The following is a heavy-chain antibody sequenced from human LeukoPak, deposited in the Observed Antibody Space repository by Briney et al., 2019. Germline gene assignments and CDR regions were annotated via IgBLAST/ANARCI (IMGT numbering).Heavy chain of an antibody. V-gene: IGHV4-31*03. Sequence: RPSQTLSLTCTVSGASISSGGYYWRWIRHHPGKGLGWIGYIYYSGSTYYNPSLKSRVTISVDTSKNQFSLKLSSVTAADTAVYYCARGVRSGTDWFDPWGQGTLVTVSS. CDR1: GASISSGGYY. D-gene: IGHD1-1*01. CDR2: IYYSGST. CDR3: ARGVRSGTDWFDP. J-gene: IGHJ5*02.